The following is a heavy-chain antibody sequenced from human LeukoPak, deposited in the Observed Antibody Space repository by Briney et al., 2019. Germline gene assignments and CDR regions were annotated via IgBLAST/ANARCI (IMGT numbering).Heavy chain of an antibody. J-gene: IGHJ4*02. V-gene: IGHV1-2*06. CDR1: GYTFTGYY. CDR2: INPNSGGT. CDR3: ARGMGIVAAGFDN. Sequence: ASVKVSCKASGYTFTGYYMHWVRQAPGQGLEWMGRINPNSGGTNYAQKFQGRVTMTRDTSISTAYMEVSRLRYDDTAVYYCARGMGIVAAGFDNWGQGTLVTVSS. D-gene: IGHD6-13*01.